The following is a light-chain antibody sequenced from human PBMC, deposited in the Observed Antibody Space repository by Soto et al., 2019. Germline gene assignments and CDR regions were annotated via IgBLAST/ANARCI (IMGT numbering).Light chain of an antibody. CDR3: PPDYNLPPFT. J-gene: IGKJ3*01. CDR2: GAS. V-gene: IGKV3D-7*01. CDR1: QSVSSSY. Sequence: PGERVTLSCRASQSVSSSYLTWYQQKPGQAPRLLSYGASTRATSIPARFSGSGSGTDFTLTISSLQPEDFAVYYCPPDYNLPPFTFGPGTKVDIK.